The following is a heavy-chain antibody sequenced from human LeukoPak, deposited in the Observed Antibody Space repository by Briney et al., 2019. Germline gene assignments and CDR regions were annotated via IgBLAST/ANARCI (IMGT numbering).Heavy chain of an antibody. J-gene: IGHJ4*02. D-gene: IGHD3-10*01. CDR2: MRTDGSVP. CDR3: ARDRDFTIDY. CDR1: GFTFSYYM. V-gene: IGHV3-7*01. Sequence: GGSLRLSCEVSGFTFSYYMMTWVRQAPGEGLEWVANMRTDGSVPSYVDSVKGRFTISRDNAKSSLYLQMNNLRVEDTAVYYCARDRDFTIDYWGQGTLVTVSS.